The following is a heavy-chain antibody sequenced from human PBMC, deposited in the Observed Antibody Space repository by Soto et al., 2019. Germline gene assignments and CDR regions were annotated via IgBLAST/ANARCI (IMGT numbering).Heavy chain of an antibody. CDR3: ARSYRRYCSGGSCYSYYYYYMDV. V-gene: IGHV4-59*01. D-gene: IGHD2-15*01. J-gene: IGHJ6*03. Sequence: QVQLQESGPGLVKPSETLSLTCTVSGGSISSYYWSWIRQPPGKGLEWIGYIYYSGSTNYNTSLRSRVTTSVDTSKNQFSRKLSSVTAADTAVYYCARSYRRYCSGGSCYSYYYYYMDVWGKGTTVTVSS. CDR2: IYYSGST. CDR1: GGSISSYY.